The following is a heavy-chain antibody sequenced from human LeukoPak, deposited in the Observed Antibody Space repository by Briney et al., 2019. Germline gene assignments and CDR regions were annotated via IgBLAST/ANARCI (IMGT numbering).Heavy chain of an antibody. V-gene: IGHV1-18*01. CDR3: ARAAYLNYCSSTSCYRGGRYYFDY. Sequence: GASVKVSCKASGYTFTSYGISWVRQAPGQGLEWMGWISAYNGNTNYAQKLQGRVTMTTDTSTSTAYMELRSLRSDDTAVYYCARAAYLNYCSSTSCYRGGRYYFDYWGQGTLVTVSS. D-gene: IGHD2-2*02. J-gene: IGHJ4*02. CDR2: ISAYNGNT. CDR1: GYTFTSYG.